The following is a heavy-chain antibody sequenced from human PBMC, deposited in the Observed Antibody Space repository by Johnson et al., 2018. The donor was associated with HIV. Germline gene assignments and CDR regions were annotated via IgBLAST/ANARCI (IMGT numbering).Heavy chain of an antibody. CDR1: GFTFSSYA. D-gene: IGHD3-3*01. J-gene: IGHJ3*02. V-gene: IGHV3-23*04. CDR3: AREDMEWGAFDI. CDR2: ISGSGGST. Sequence: VQLVESGGGLVQPGGSLRLSCAASGFTFSSYAMSWVRQAPGKGLEWVSAISGSGGSTYYADSVKGRFTISRDNSKNTLYFQMNSLGADDTAVYYCAREDMEWGAFDIWGQGTMVTVSS.